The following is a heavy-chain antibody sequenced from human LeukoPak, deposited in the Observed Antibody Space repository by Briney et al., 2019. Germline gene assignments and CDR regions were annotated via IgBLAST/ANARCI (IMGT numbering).Heavy chain of an antibody. J-gene: IGHJ4*02. CDR2: INEYGSKK. V-gene: IGHV3-7*03. Sequence: PGGAPRLSCGAAGFSFITYWMTWGRQAPGKGRERVASINEYGSKKSYFDSVKGRFTISRDNAQKSLYLEMNSLRAEDTAVYYCARAVTSTEGYWGQGTLVTVSS. CDR3: ARAVTSTEGY. CDR1: GFSFITYW.